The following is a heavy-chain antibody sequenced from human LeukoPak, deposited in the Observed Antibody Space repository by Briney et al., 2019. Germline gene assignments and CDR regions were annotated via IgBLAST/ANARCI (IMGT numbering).Heavy chain of an antibody. CDR2: INHGGST. D-gene: IGHD3-9*01. CDR3: ARYYDILTGYYTLDY. V-gene: IGHV4-34*01. J-gene: IGHJ4*02. CDR1: GGSFSGYY. Sequence: PSETLSLTCAVYGGSFSGYYWSWIRQPPGKGLEWIGEINHGGSTSYNTSLKSRVTISQDMSKNHFSLKLSSVTAADTAMYFCARYYDILTGYYTLDYWGQGTLVTVSS.